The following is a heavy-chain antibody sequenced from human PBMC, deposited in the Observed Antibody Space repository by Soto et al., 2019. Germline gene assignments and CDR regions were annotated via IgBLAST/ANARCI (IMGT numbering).Heavy chain of an antibody. V-gene: IGHV3-20*04. Sequence: EVQLVESGGGVVRPGGSLRLSCAASGFTFDDYGMSWVRQAPGKGLEWVSGINWNGGSTGYADSVKGRFTISRDNAKNSFYRELISLRGGDAALYSCERDSPDIVVWVAAPDAYSGSHVWGQGTPVTLPT. D-gene: IGHD2-15*01. J-gene: IGHJ6*01. CDR2: INWNGGST. CDR1: GFTFDDYG. CDR3: ERDSPDIVVWVAAPDAYSGSHV.